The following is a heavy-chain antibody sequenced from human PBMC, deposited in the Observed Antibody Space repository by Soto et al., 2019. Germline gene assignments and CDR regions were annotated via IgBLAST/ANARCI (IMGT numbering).Heavy chain of an antibody. D-gene: IGHD6-13*01. J-gene: IGHJ4*02. CDR3: ARDPRTVTVTTFGMYSSSWYGSEKRRRLVYYFDY. CDR2: ISAYNGTT. CDR1: GYTFTSYG. Sequence: ASVKVSCKASGYTFTSYGISWVRQAPGQGLEWMGWISAYNGTTNYAQKLQGRVTMTTDTSTSTAYMELRSLRSDDTAVYYFARDPRTVTVTTFGMYSSSWYGSEKRRRLVYYFDYWGQGTLVTVS. V-gene: IGHV1-18*04.